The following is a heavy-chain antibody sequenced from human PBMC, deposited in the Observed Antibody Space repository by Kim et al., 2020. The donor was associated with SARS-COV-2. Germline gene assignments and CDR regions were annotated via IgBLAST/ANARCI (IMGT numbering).Heavy chain of an antibody. CDR2: INPIGGST. V-gene: IGHV1-46*01. CDR3: ARDKDKRGTIFGVLQVRGYYYGMDV. D-gene: IGHD3-3*01. J-gene: IGHJ6*02. CDR1: GYTFTSYY. Sequence: ASVNVSCKASGYTFTSYYMHWVRQAPGQGLEWMGIINPIGGSTSYAQRFQGRVTMHRDTYTSTVYMELSSLRSEDTAVYYCARDKDKRGTIFGVLQVRGYYYGMDVWGQGTTVTVSS.